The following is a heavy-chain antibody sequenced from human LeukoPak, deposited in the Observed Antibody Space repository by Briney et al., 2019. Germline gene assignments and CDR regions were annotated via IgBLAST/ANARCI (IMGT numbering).Heavy chain of an antibody. D-gene: IGHD3-10*01. CDR2: IWYDGSNK. CDR1: GFTFSSYG. J-gene: IGHJ5*02. V-gene: IGHV3-33*01. CDR3: ARDFQEYYYGSGSYQFP. Sequence: GGSLRLSCAASGFTFSSYGMHWVRQAPGKGLEWVGVIWYDGSNKYYADSVKGRFTISRDNSKNTLYLQMNSLRAEDTAVYYCARDFQEYYYGSGSYQFPWGQGTLVTVSS.